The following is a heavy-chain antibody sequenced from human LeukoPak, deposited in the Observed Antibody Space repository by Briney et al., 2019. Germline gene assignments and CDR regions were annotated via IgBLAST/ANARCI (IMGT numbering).Heavy chain of an antibody. CDR1: GGTFSSYA. D-gene: IGHD3-10*01. CDR2: IIPIFGTA. V-gene: IGHV1-69*13. CDR3: ASGTGSGNPFDY. J-gene: IGHJ4*02. Sequence: SVKVSCKASGGTFSSYAISWVRQAPGQGLEWMGGIIPIFGTANYAQKFQGRVTITADESTSTAYMELSSLRSEGTAVYYCASGTGSGNPFDYWGQGTLVTVSS.